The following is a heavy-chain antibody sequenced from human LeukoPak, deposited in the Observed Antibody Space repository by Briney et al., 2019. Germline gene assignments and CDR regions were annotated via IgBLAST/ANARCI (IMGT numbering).Heavy chain of an antibody. CDR3: ARSIPYGTTWYGRSDY. Sequence: GGSLRLSCAASGFTFSRYAMSWVRQAPGKGLEWVSAISGSGGNTYYADSVKGRFTISRDSSKNTLCLQMNSLRAEDTAMYYCARSIPYGTTWYGRSDYWGQGTLVTVSS. CDR2: ISGSGGNT. D-gene: IGHD6-13*01. V-gene: IGHV3-23*01. J-gene: IGHJ4*02. CDR1: GFTFSRYA.